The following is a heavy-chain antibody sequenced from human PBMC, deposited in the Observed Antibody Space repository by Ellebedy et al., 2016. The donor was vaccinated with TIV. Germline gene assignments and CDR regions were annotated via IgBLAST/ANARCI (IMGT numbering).Heavy chain of an antibody. Sequence: GESLKISCTASGFNFNNYAMTWVRQAPGKGLEWVSAISRSGGTTYYADSVKGRFTVSRDNAKNSLFLQMNFLRVEDTAIYYCASAYYGSGKDVAYWGQGTLVTVSS. V-gene: IGHV3-23*01. CDR1: GFNFNNYA. J-gene: IGHJ4*02. D-gene: IGHD3-10*01. CDR3: ASAYYGSGKDVAY. CDR2: ISRSGGTT.